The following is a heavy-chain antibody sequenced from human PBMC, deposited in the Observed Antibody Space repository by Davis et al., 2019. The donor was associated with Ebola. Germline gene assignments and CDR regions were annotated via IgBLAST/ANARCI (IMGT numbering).Heavy chain of an antibody. J-gene: IGHJ4*02. CDR3: ARLEDSGWTHDY. Sequence: GESLKISCAASGFSFSSYAMNWVRQAPGKGLDWVSFISSSSSYIYYADSVKGRFTISRDNAKNSPYLQMNSLRAEDTAVYYCARLEDSGWTHDYWGQGTLVTVSS. D-gene: IGHD6-19*01. CDR1: GFSFSSYA. V-gene: IGHV3-21*01. CDR2: ISSSSSYI.